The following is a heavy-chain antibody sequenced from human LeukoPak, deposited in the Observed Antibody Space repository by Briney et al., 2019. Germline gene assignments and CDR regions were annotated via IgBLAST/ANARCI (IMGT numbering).Heavy chain of an antibody. D-gene: IGHD4-17*01. J-gene: IGHJ4*02. CDR1: GGTFSSYT. CDR2: IIPILGIA. Sequence: VASVKVSCKASGGTFSSYTIIWVRQAPGQGLEWMGRIIPILGIASYAQKFQGRVTITADKSTSTAYMELSSLRSEDTAVYYCARIKDDYGDSLRVNWGQGTLVTVSS. V-gene: IGHV1-69*02. CDR3: ARIKDDYGDSLRVN.